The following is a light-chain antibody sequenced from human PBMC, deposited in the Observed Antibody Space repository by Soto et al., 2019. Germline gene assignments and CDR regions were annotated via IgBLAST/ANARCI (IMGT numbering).Light chain of an antibody. CDR2: GAS. CDR1: QSVSSN. V-gene: IGKV3-15*01. J-gene: IGKJ1*01. CDR3: QQYNNWPPWT. Sequence: EIVMTQSPATLSVSPGERATLSCRASQSVSSNLAWYQQKPGQAPRLLIYGASTRATGIPARFSGSGSGTEFTHTISSLQSEDLAVYYCQQYNNWPPWTFRQGTKVEIK.